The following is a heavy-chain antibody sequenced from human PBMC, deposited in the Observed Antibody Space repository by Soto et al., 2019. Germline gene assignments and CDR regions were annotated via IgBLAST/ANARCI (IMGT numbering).Heavy chain of an antibody. CDR2: IIPIFGTA. CDR1: GGTFSSYA. D-gene: IGHD2-15*01. Sequence: QVQLVQSGAEVKKPGSSVKVSCKASGGTFSSYAISWVRQAPGQGLEWMGGIIPIFGTANYAQKFQGRVTITADESTSTAYMELSSLRSEDTAVYYCERDARDCSGGSCYSDVWGQGTTVTVSS. J-gene: IGHJ6*02. CDR3: ERDARDCSGGSCYSDV. V-gene: IGHV1-69*01.